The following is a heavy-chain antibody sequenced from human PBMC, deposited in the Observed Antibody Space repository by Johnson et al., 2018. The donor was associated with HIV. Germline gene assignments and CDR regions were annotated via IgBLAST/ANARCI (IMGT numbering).Heavy chain of an antibody. CDR2: ISGSGCST. D-gene: IGHD2-15*01. CDR1: GFTFSSYA. V-gene: IGHV3-23*04. Sequence: VQLVESGGGVVQPGRSLRLSCAASGFTFSSYAMHWVRQAPGKGLEWVSAISGSGCSTYYADSVKGRFTISRDNSKNTLYLQMNSLRAEDTAVYYCASGRVGGNDAFDIWGQGTMVTVSS. CDR3: ASGRVGGNDAFDI. J-gene: IGHJ3*02.